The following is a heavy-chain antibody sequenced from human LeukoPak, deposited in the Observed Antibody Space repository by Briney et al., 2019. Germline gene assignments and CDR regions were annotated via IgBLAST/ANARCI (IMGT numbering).Heavy chain of an antibody. Sequence: SETLSLTCAVYGGSFSGYYWSWIRQPPGKGLEWIGEINHSGSTNYNPSLKSRVTISVDTSKNQFSLKLSSVTAADTAVYYCARGVMGNSGYSSSWYTGSPSYYYYMDVWGKGTTVTISS. CDR2: INHSGST. CDR1: GGSFSGYY. CDR3: ARGVMGNSGYSSSWYTGSPSYYYYMDV. J-gene: IGHJ6*03. V-gene: IGHV4-34*01. D-gene: IGHD6-13*01.